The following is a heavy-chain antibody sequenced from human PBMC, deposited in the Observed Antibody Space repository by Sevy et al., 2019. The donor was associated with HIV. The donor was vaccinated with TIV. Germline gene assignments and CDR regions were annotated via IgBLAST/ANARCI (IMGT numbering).Heavy chain of an antibody. CDR2: IKEDGSEK. CDR1: GFAFSGYW. J-gene: IGHJ4*02. CDR3: ARGQHNFQY. Sequence: GGSLRLSCAPSGFAFSGYWMSWVRQAPGKGLEWVANIKEDGSEKHYVDAVRGRFTISRDNDKNSVYLQMDSLRVEDTAMYYCARGQHNFQYWGQGTLVTVSS. D-gene: IGHD3-3*01. V-gene: IGHV3-7*01.